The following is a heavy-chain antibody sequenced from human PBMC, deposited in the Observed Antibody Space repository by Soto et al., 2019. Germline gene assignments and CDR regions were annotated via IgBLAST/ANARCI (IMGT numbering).Heavy chain of an antibody. Sequence: SETLSLTCTVSGGSISGYYWTWIRQPAGKGLEWIGRNHTSGTTNYNPSLKSRVTMSIDTSTNQFSLNLSSVTAADTAVYYCARGGEFYVLDVWGQGTTVTVSS. V-gene: IGHV4-4*07. D-gene: IGHD3-16*01. CDR1: GGSISGYY. CDR2: NHTSGTT. J-gene: IGHJ6*02. CDR3: ARGGEFYVLDV.